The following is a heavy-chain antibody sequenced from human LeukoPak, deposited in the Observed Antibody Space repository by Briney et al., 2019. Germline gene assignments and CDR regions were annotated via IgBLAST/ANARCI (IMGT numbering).Heavy chain of an antibody. CDR1: GYTFTSYA. V-gene: IGHV1-3*01. CDR2: INAGNGNT. CDR3: ARDGRGVTTAYYYYGMDV. J-gene: IGHJ6*04. D-gene: IGHD4-11*01. Sequence: GASVKVSCKASGYTFTSYAMHWVRQAPGQRLEWMGWINAGNGNTKYSQKFQGRVTITRDTSASTAYMELSSLRSEDTAVYYCARDGRGVTTAYYYYGMDVWGKGTTVTVSS.